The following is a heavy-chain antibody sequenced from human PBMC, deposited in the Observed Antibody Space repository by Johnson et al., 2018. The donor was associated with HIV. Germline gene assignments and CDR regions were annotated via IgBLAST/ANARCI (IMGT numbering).Heavy chain of an antibody. Sequence: VQLVESGGGLIQPGGSLRLSCAASGFTVSSNYMSWVRQAPGKGLEWVGRIKSKTDGGTTDYAAPVTGRFTISRDDSKNTLYLQMNSLKTEDTAVYYCTICITMRVGGTTDAFDIWSQGTMVTVSS. V-gene: IGHV3-15*01. CDR1: GFTVSSNY. CDR2: IKSKTDGGTT. D-gene: IGHD3-22*01. CDR3: TICITMRVGGTTDAFDI. J-gene: IGHJ3*02.